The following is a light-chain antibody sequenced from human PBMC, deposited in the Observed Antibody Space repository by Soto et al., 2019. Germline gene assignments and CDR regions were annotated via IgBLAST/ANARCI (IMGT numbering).Light chain of an antibody. V-gene: IGLV1-47*01. CDR1: SSNIGSNF. Sequence: QSVLTQPPSASGTPGQTVIISCSGNSSNIGSNFVFWYSQLLGAAPTLLIYRNSQRPSGVPDRFSGSKSGTSASLAISGLRSEDEAHYYCAAWDDSLNGELFGGGTKLTVL. CDR2: RNS. J-gene: IGLJ2*01. CDR3: AAWDDSLNGEL.